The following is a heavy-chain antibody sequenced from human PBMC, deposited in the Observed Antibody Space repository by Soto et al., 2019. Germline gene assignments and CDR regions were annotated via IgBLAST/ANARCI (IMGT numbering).Heavy chain of an antibody. Sequence: GGSLRLSCAASGFTFSSYAMHWVRQAPGKGLEWVAVISYDGSNKYYADSVKGRFTISRDNSKNTLYLQMNSLRAEDTAVYYCAREQLLYIAAAGPFDYWGQGTLVTVSS. CDR2: ISYDGSNK. D-gene: IGHD6-13*01. V-gene: IGHV3-30-3*01. J-gene: IGHJ4*02. CDR3: AREQLLYIAAAGPFDY. CDR1: GFTFSSYA.